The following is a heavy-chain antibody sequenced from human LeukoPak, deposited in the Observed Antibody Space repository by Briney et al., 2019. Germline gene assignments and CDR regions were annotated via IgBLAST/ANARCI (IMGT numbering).Heavy chain of an antibody. Sequence: SETLSLTCTVSGGSISSYYWSWIPQPPGKGLEWIGYIYYIGSTDYNPSLKGRVTMSVDTFKNQFSLKLTSVTAADTAVYYCARGGGWDGGFDSWGQGTLVTVSS. J-gene: IGHJ5*01. CDR2: IYYIGST. CDR1: GGSISSYY. D-gene: IGHD6-19*01. CDR3: ARGGGWDGGFDS. V-gene: IGHV4-59*01.